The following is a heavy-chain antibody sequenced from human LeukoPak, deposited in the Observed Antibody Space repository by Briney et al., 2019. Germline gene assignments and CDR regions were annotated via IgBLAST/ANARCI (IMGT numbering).Heavy chain of an antibody. CDR1: GFPFSSYS. V-gene: IGHV3-21*01. CDR2: ISSSSSYI. CDR3: ARDVGFRFSSSGFDFDD. J-gene: IGHJ4*02. D-gene: IGHD6-13*01. Sequence: GGSLRLSCAASGFPFSSYSMNWVRQAPGKVLEGVSSISSSSSYIYYADSVKGRFTSSRDNAKNSLYLQMNSVRAEDTAVYYCARDVGFRFSSSGFDFDDWGQGTLVTVSS.